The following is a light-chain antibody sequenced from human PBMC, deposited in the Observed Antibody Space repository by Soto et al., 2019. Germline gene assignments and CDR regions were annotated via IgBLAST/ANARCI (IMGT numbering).Light chain of an antibody. CDR3: QQYGSSPPVYT. Sequence: EIVLTQSPGTLSLSPGERATLSCRASQSVSSSYLAWYQQKPGQAPRLLIYGASRRATGIPDRFSCSGSGTDFTLTISRLEPEDFAVYYCQQYGSSPPVYTFGQGTKLEIK. J-gene: IGKJ2*01. CDR2: GAS. CDR1: QSVSSSY. V-gene: IGKV3-20*01.